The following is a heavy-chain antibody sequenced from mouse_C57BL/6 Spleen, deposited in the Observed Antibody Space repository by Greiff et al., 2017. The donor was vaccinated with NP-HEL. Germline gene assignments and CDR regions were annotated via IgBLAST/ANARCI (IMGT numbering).Heavy chain of an antibody. J-gene: IGHJ2*01. CDR3: ARGGYYGDY. V-gene: IGHV1-64*01. D-gene: IGHD1-1*01. CDR1: GYTFTSYW. Sequence: QVQLKQPGAELVKPGASVKLSCKASGYTFTSYWMPWVKQRPGPGLEWVGMIHPNSGSTNYNEKFKSKATLTVDKSSSTAYMQLSSLTSEDSAVYYCARGGYYGDYWGKGTTLTVSS. CDR2: IHPNSGST.